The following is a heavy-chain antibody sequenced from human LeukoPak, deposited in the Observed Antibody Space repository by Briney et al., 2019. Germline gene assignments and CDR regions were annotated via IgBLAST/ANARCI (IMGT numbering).Heavy chain of an antibody. CDR1: GFTFSTYV. CDR2: ISVSGSNT. Sequence: GGSLRLSCAASGFTFSTYVMVWVRRAPEKGLEWVSSISVSGSNTFCTDSVKGRFTISRDNSKNTLDLQMDSLRAEDTAIYYCAKSTYYDASGYYREYYFDYWGQGTLVTVSS. D-gene: IGHD3-22*01. V-gene: IGHV3-23*01. CDR3: AKSTYYDASGYYREYYFDY. J-gene: IGHJ4*02.